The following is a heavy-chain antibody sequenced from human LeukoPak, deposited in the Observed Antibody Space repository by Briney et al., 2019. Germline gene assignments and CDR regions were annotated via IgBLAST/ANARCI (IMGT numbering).Heavy chain of an antibody. V-gene: IGHV4-34*01. Sequence: SETLSLTCAVYGGSFSGYYWSWIRQPPGKGLEWIGEINHSGSTNYNPSLKSRVTISVDTSKNQFSLKLSSVTAADTAVYYCARGRRSGYGPYYYYYYMDVWGKETTVTVSS. D-gene: IGHD5-12*01. CDR1: GGSFSGYY. J-gene: IGHJ6*03. CDR2: INHSGST. CDR3: ARGRRSGYGPYYYYYYMDV.